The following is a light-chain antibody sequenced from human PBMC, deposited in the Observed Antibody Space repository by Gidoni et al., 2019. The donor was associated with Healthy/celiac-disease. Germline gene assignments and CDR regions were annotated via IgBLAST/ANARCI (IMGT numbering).Light chain of an antibody. CDR3: QSYDSSTHWV. CDR1: SGSIASNY. V-gene: IGLV6-57*04. CDR2: EDK. Sequence: NFMLTQSHSVSESPGKTVTISCTRSSGSIASNYVQWYQQRPGSVPTTVIYEDKQRPSGVPDRFSGSIDSSSNSASLTISGLKTEDEADYYCQSYDSSTHWVFGGGTKLTVL. J-gene: IGLJ3*02.